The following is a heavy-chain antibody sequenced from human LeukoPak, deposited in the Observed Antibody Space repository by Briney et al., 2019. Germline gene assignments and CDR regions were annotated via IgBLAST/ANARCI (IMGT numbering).Heavy chain of an antibody. CDR1: GFTFSSYW. D-gene: IGHD4-17*01. Sequence: GGSLRLSCAASGFTFSSYWLSWVRQPPGKGLEWVANIQQDGSEKNYVDSVKGRFTTSRDNGKNSLYLQMNSLRAEDTAVYYCAGPHLDHGDLFDYWGQGTLVTVSS. CDR3: AGPHLDHGDLFDY. V-gene: IGHV3-7*01. J-gene: IGHJ4*02. CDR2: IQQDGSEK.